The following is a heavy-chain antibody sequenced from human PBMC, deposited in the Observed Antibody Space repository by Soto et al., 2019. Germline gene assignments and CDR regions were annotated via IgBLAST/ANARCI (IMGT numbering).Heavy chain of an antibody. CDR2: IIPIFGTA. CDR3: ARAPSVVVVTTFDY. J-gene: IGHJ4*02. V-gene: IGHV1-69*13. D-gene: IGHD3-22*01. CDR1: GGTFSSYA. Sequence: SVKVSCKASGGTFSSYAISWVRQAPGQGLEWMGGIIPIFGTANYAQKFQGRVTITADESTSTAYMELSSLRSEDTAVYYCARAPSVVVVTTFDYSGQGTMVTVS.